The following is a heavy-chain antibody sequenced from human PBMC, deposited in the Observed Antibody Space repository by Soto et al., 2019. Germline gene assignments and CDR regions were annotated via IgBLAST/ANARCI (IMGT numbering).Heavy chain of an antibody. D-gene: IGHD2-2*01. CDR2: ISYDGSNK. Sequence: QVQLVESGGGVVQPGRSLRLSCAASGFTFSSYGMHWVRQAPGKGLEWVAVISYDGSNKYYADSVKGRFTISRDNSKNQLYLQMNSLRAEDTAVYYCAKESGIVVVPAAMGYYYYGMDVWGQGTTVTVSS. J-gene: IGHJ6*02. V-gene: IGHV3-30*18. CDR3: AKESGIVVVPAAMGYYYYGMDV. CDR1: GFTFSSYG.